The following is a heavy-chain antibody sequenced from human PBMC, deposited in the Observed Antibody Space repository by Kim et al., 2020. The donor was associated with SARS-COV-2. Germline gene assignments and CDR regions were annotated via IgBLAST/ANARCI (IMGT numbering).Heavy chain of an antibody. J-gene: IGHJ3*02. Sequence: KSRVTISVATSKNQFSLKLSSVTAADTAVYYCARARGSTMIVVVIGAFDIWGQGTMVTVSS. D-gene: IGHD3-22*01. CDR3: ARARGSTMIVVVIGAFDI. V-gene: IGHV4-31*02.